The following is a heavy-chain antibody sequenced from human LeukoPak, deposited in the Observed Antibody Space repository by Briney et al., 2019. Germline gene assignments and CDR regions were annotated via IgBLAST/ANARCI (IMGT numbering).Heavy chain of an antibody. J-gene: IGHJ4*02. D-gene: IGHD3-16*02. CDR3: YVWGSYRYPSFDY. CDR2: ISAYNGNT. CDR1: GYTFTGYY. V-gene: IGHV1-18*04. Sequence: ASVQVSCKASGYTFTGYYVHWVRQAPGQGLEWMGWISAYNGNTNYAQKLQGRVTMTTDTSTSTAYMELRSLRSDDTAVYYCYVWGSYRYPSFDYWGQGTLVTVSS.